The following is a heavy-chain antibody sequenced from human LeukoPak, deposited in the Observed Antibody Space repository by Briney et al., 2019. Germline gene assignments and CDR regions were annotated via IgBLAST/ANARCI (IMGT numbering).Heavy chain of an antibody. CDR3: ASGTWGFYDTTVGVY. D-gene: IGHD3-22*01. J-gene: IGHJ4*02. V-gene: IGHV4-4*07. Sequence: SETLSLTCTVSGGSISSYYWSWIRQPAGKGLEWIGRIYTSGSTNYNPSLKSRVTISVDTSKNQFSLKLSSVTAADTAVFYCASGTWGFYDTTVGVYWGQGTLVTVSS. CDR1: GGSISSYY. CDR2: IYTSGST.